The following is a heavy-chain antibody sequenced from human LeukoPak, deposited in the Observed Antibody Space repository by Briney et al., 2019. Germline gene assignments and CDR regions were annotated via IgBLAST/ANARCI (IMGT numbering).Heavy chain of an antibody. CDR2: ISSSSSYI. D-gene: IGHD3-22*01. CDR1: GFTFSSYS. CDR3: ARVGSSGYNNWFDP. Sequence: GGSLRLSCAASGFTFSSYSMNWVRQAPGKGLEWVSSISSSSSYIYYADSVKGRFTISRDNAKNSLYLQMNSLRAEDTAVYYCARVGSSGYNNWFDPWGQGTLVTVSS. V-gene: IGHV3-21*01. J-gene: IGHJ5*02.